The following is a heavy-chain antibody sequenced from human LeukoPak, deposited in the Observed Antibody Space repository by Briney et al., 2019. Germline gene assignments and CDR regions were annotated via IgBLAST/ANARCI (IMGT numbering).Heavy chain of an antibody. CDR3: ANEEVPNDY. Sequence: PGGSLRLSCVVSGFTFNSHAMTWVRQAPGKGLEWVSAIDIGGDITFYADSVQRRFIISRDNSKNTVYLQMNSLRVEDTAVYYCANEEVPNDYWGQGTLVTVSS. J-gene: IGHJ4*02. D-gene: IGHD4/OR15-4a*01. CDR2: IDIGGDIT. V-gene: IGHV3-23*01. CDR1: GFTFNSHA.